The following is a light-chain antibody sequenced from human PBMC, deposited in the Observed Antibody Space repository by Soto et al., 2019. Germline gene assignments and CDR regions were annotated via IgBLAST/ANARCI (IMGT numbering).Light chain of an antibody. V-gene: IGKV1-5*03. CDR3: QQYKSSPRP. Sequence: DIQMTQSPSTLSASVGDSVTITCRASQSISSLLACYQQKPGKAPKLLIYKASTLESGVPSSFSGGASGTEFTLTISSLQPDDFATYYCQQYKSSPRPFGQGTKVDI. CDR1: QSISSL. CDR2: KAS. J-gene: IGKJ2*01.